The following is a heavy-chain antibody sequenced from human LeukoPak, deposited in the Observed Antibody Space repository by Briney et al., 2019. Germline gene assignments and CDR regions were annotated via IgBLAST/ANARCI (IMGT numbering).Heavy chain of an antibody. CDR3: AREAVAGPPDY. Sequence: XXQAPGXXXXWMGWINPNSGGTNYAQKFQGRVTMTRDTSISTAYMELSRLRSDDTAVYYCAREAVAGPPDYWGQGTLVTVSS. CDR2: INPNSGGT. J-gene: IGHJ4*02. D-gene: IGHD6-19*01. V-gene: IGHV1-2*02.